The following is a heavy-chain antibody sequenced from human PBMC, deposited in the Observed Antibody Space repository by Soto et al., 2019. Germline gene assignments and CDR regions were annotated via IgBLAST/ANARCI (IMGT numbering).Heavy chain of an antibody. CDR1: GYDFSTYW. D-gene: IGHD3-9*01. Sequence: EVQLVQSGAEVKKPGESLTISCKGSGYDFSTYWIGWVRQMPWKGLEWMGMIYPLDSDARYRPSIQDQVTISADKSIRTAYLQWSGLRASDTAIYYCSIRVGAILTGLYFALWGQGTLVTVSS. CDR2: IYPLDSDA. J-gene: IGHJ4*02. CDR3: SIRVGAILTGLYFAL. V-gene: IGHV5-51*03.